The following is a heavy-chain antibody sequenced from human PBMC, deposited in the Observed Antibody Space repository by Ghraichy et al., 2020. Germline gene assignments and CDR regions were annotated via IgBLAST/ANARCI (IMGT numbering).Heavy chain of an antibody. J-gene: IGHJ4*02. CDR1: GFNLGVYT. CDR2: ISSDSFYI. Sequence: GGSLRLSCATSGFNLGVYTMNWLRWAPNKGLEWVASISSDSFYIYYADSVRGRFTISRDNAMKSIYLQMNSRRVEDTARYYCVRADGSGSFYYWGQGTLVTVSS. CDR3: VRADGSGSFYY. D-gene: IGHD3-10*01. V-gene: IGHV3-21*01.